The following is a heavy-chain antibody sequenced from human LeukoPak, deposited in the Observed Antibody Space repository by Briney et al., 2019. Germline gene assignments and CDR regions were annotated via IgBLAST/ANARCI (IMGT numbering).Heavy chain of an antibody. J-gene: IGHJ4*02. V-gene: IGHV1-2*02. Sequence: ASVKVSCKASGYTFTGYYMHWVRQAPGQGLEWMGWINPNSGGTNYAQKFQGRVTMTRDTSISTAYMELSRLRSDDTAVYYCAREWLRTSYYFDYWGQGTLVTVSS. D-gene: IGHD5-12*01. CDR3: AREWLRTSYYFDY. CDR1: GYTFTGYY. CDR2: INPNSGGT.